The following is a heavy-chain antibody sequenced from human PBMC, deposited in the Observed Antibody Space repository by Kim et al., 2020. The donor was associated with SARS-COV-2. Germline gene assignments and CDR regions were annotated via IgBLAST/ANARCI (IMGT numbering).Heavy chain of an antibody. J-gene: IGHJ4*02. Sequence: YYADSVKGRFTISRHNSKNTLYLQMNSLRAEDTAVYYCARMGILTGYFDYWGQGTLVTVSS. D-gene: IGHD3-9*01. V-gene: IGHV3-53*04. CDR3: ARMGILTGYFDY.